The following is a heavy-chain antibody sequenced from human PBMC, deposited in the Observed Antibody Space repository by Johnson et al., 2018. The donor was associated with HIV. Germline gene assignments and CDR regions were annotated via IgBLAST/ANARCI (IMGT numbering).Heavy chain of an antibody. CDR1: GFTFHDYG. CDR3: ARPAYSGTWTDAFDI. V-gene: IGHV3-20*04. D-gene: IGHD1-26*01. J-gene: IGHJ3*02. Sequence: EVQLVESGGRVVRPGGSLRLSCAASGFTFHDYGMTWVRQAPGKGLEWVSGINWSGSSTDYADSVKGRFTISRDHAKSSLYLQMNSLSAEDTALYYCARPAYSGTWTDAFDIWGQGTMVTVSS. CDR2: INWSGSST.